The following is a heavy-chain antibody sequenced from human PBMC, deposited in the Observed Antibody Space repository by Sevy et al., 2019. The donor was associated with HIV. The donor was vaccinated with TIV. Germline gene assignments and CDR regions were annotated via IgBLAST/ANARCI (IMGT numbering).Heavy chain of an antibody. J-gene: IGHJ4*02. Sequence: SETLSLTCAVSGYSITSGHYWGWIRQPPEKGLEGIGIIYHDGSTYYNPSLKSRVTISVDTSKNQFSLKVTSVTAADTAMYYCARLRTGESRLFDYWGQGTLVTVSS. CDR2: IYHDGST. D-gene: IGHD2-21*01. V-gene: IGHV4-38-2*01. CDR1: GYSITSGHY. CDR3: ARLRTGESRLFDY.